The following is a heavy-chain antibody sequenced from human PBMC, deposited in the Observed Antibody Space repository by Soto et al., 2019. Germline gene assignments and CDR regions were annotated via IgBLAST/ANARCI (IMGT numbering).Heavy chain of an antibody. V-gene: IGHV4-31*03. CDR2: IYYSGST. CDR1: GGSISSGGYY. D-gene: IGHD3-10*01. J-gene: IGHJ4*02. CDR3: ARGAPSRITMVRGVDHVDY. Sequence: SETLSLTCTVSGGSISSGGYYWSWIRQHPGKGLEWIGYIYYSGSTYYNPSLKSRVTISVDTSKNQFSLKLSSVTAADTAVYYCARGAPSRITMVRGVDHVDYWGQGTLVTVSS.